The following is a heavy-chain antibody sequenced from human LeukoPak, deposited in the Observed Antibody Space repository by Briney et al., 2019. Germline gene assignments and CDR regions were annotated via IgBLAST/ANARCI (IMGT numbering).Heavy chain of an antibody. CDR1: GFTFSSYS. D-gene: IGHD2-2*02. CDR2: ISSSSSYI. J-gene: IGHJ4*02. CDR3: ARVGEPAAIPIGY. Sequence: GGSLRLSCAASGFTFSSYSMNWVRQAPGKGLEWVSSISSSSSYIYYADSVKGRFTISRDNAKNSLYLQMNSLRAEDTAVYYCARVGEPAAIPIGYWGQGTLVTVSS. V-gene: IGHV3-21*01.